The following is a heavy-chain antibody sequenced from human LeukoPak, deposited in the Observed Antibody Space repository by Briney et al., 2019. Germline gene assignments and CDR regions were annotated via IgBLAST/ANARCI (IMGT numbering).Heavy chain of an antibody. V-gene: IGHV4-59*01. D-gene: IGHD5-18*01. CDR2: IYYSGST. Sequence: SEPLSLLCSVWGDSMYLYDGLGLPHPRGGAVVGGEYIYYSGSTNYNPSLKSRVTISVDTSKNQFSLKLSSVTAADTAVYYCAREGPRTAMVDFYWYFDLWGRGTLVTVSS. CDR3: AREGPRTAMVDFYWYFDL. CDR1: GDSMYLYD. J-gene: IGHJ2*01.